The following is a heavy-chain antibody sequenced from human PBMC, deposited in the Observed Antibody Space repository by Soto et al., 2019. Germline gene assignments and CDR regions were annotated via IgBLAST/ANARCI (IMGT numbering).Heavy chain of an antibody. CDR1: GFIFSDSA. V-gene: IGHV3-73*02. D-gene: IGHD3-3*01. CDR3: TRGIDVWSGYPRYSLDY. J-gene: IGHJ4*02. Sequence: EVQLVESGGGLVQPGGSLKLSCAASGFIFSDSALHWVRQASGKGLEWVGRIRRKANNYATTYAASVEGRFAISRDDSKNTAYVQVNSLKTEDTAIYYCTRGIDVWSGYPRYSLDYWGQGTLVTVSS. CDR2: IRRKANNYAT.